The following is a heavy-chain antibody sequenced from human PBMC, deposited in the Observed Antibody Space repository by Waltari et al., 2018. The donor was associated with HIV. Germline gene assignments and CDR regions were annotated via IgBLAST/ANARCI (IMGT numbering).Heavy chain of an antibody. D-gene: IGHD3-22*01. CDR2: ISASGSTT. Sequence: EEQRVESGGRLIQRGGSLRPSCGASGFTFTSYARHGVRQAPGKGLEWFTGISASGSTTNYAESVKVRFTSSRDNPTNTLFLQMKTLRVEDTAVYFCAKSPNSPMAVRNYYYFDLWGRGTLVTVSS. CDR1: GFTFTSYA. J-gene: IGHJ2*01. V-gene: IGHV3-23*04. CDR3: AKSPNSPMAVRNYYYFDL.